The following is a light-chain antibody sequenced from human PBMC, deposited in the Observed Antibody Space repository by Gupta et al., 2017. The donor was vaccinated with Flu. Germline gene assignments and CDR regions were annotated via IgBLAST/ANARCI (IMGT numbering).Light chain of an antibody. J-gene: IGKJ1*01. Sequence: DIQMTQSPSTLSASVGDRVTITCRASQNINYWLAWYQQKPGKAPKLLIYRASRVETGVPSRFSGSGSGTXFTLTIXSLQPDDFATYFCQQDNSYSKAFGXGTKVEIK. CDR2: RAS. V-gene: IGKV1-5*03. CDR3: QQDNSYSKA. CDR1: QNINYW.